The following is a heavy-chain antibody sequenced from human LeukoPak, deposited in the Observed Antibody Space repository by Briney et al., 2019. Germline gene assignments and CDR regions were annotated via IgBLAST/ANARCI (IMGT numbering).Heavy chain of an antibody. D-gene: IGHD6-6*01. CDR2: ISSSGSTI. J-gene: IGHJ3*02. CDR1: GFTFSDYY. Sequence: GGSLRLSCAASGFTFSDYYMSWIRQAPGKGLEWVSYISSSGSTIYYADSVKGRFTISRDNAKNSLYLQMNSLRAEDTAVYYCARDQGSIAASDAFDIWGQGTMVTVSS. CDR3: ARDQGSIAASDAFDI. V-gene: IGHV3-11*01.